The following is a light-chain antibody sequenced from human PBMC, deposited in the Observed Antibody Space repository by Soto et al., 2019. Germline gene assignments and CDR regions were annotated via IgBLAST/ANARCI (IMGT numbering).Light chain of an antibody. Sequence: QSVLTQPPSVSGXXXXRVXXXCTGSSSNIGAGYDVHWYQQLPGTAPKLLIYDNNNRPSGVPDRFSGSKSGTSASLAITGLQAEDEADYYCQSYDSSLSSWVFGGGTKLTVL. V-gene: IGLV1-40*01. CDR1: SSNIGAGYD. CDR2: DNN. CDR3: QSYDSSLSSWV. J-gene: IGLJ3*02.